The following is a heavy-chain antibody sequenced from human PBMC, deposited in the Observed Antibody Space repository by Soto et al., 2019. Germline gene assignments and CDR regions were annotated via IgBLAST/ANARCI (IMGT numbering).Heavy chain of an antibody. J-gene: IGHJ6*02. CDR3: ARVRGVVGVYYYYGMDV. D-gene: IGHD3-22*01. CDR2: ISYDGSNK. Sequence: PGGSVRISCAASGCTFSSYAMHWVRQAPGKGPEWVAVISYDGSNKYYADSVKGRFTISRDNSKNTLYLQMNSLRAEDTAVYYCARVRGVVGVYYYYGMDVWGQGTTVTVSS. V-gene: IGHV3-30-3*01. CDR1: GCTFSSYA.